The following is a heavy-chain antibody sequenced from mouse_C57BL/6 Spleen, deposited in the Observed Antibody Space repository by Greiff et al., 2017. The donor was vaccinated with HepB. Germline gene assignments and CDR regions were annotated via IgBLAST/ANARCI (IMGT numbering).Heavy chain of an antibody. V-gene: IGHV1-7*01. CDR2: INPSSGYT. J-gene: IGHJ4*01. CDR1: GYTFTSYW. CDR3: ARYYYGRGGNAMDY. Sequence: QVHVKQSGAELAKPGASVKLSCKASGYTFTSYWMHWVKQRPGQGLEWIGYINPSSGYTKYNQKFKDKATLTADKSSSTAYMQLSSLTYEDSAVYYCARYYYGRGGNAMDYWGQGTSVTVSS. D-gene: IGHD1-1*01.